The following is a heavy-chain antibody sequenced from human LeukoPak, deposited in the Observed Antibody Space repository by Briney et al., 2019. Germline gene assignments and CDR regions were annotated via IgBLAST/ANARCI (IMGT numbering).Heavy chain of an antibody. J-gene: IGHJ4*02. Sequence: SETLSLTCAVYGGSFSGYYWSWIRQPPGKGLEWIGEISHSGSTNYNPSLKSRVTISVDTSKNQFSLKLSSVTAADTAVYYCARGLGTIFGVVIIKRHFDYWGQGTLVTVSS. V-gene: IGHV4-34*01. D-gene: IGHD3-3*01. CDR1: GGSFSGYY. CDR3: ARGLGTIFGVVIIKRHFDY. CDR2: ISHSGST.